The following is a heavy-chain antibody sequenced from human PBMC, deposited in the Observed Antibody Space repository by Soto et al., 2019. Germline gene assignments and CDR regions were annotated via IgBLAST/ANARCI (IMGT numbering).Heavy chain of an antibody. D-gene: IGHD4-4*01. J-gene: IGHJ4*02. CDR2: IYYSGPS. V-gene: IGHV4-61*01. Sequence: SETLSLTCTVSGGSVSRDSNFWSWIRQPPGKGLEWIGYIYYSGPSRYNPSLESRVTISIDSSKNQVSLTLTSVTAADTAVYYCARGYSHYAHWGRGTLVTV. CDR1: GGSVSRDSNF. CDR3: ARGYSHYAH.